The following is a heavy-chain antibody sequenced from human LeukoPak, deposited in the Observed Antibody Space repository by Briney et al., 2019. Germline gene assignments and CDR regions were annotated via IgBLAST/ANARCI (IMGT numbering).Heavy chain of an antibody. CDR3: AKCVSTGWFDP. CDR2: IYYSGST. D-gene: IGHD5/OR15-5a*01. Sequence: SETLSLTCTVSGGSISGSYWSWIRQPPGKGLEWIGYIYYSGSTYYNPSLKSRVTISVDTSDNQFSLKLTSVTAADTAVYYCAKCVSTGWFDPWGQGTLVTVSS. J-gene: IGHJ5*02. V-gene: IGHV4-59*08. CDR1: GGSISGSY.